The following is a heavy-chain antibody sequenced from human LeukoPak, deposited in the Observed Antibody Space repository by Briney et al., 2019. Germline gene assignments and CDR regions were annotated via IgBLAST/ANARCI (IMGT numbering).Heavy chain of an antibody. J-gene: IGHJ4*02. V-gene: IGHV4-61*02. CDR2: IYTSGST. CDR1: GGSISSGSYY. D-gene: IGHD3-10*01. Sequence: SETLSLTCTVSGGSISSGSYYWSWIRQPAGKGLEWIGRIYTSGSTNYNPSLKSRVNISVDTSKNQFSLKLSSVTAADTAVYYCARQYSGSYYIDGYFDYWGQGTLVTVSS. CDR3: ARQYSGSYYIDGYFDY.